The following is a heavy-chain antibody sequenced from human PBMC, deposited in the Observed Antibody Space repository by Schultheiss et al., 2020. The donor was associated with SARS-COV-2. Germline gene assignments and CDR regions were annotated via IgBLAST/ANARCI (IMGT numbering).Heavy chain of an antibody. J-gene: IGHJ3*02. CDR1: GFTFSSYA. CDR2: ISGSGGST. D-gene: IGHD6-19*01. Sequence: GGSLRLSCAASGFTFSSYAMSWVRQAPGKGLEWVSAISGSGGSTYYADSVKGRFTISRDNSKNTLYLQMNSLRAEDTAVYYCAKGNGYSSGWYDVGAFDIWGQGTMVTVSS. CDR3: AKGNGYSSGWYDVGAFDI. V-gene: IGHV3-23*01.